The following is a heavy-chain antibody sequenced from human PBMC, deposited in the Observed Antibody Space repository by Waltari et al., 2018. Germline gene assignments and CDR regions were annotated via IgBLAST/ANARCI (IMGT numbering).Heavy chain of an antibody. D-gene: IGHD3-9*01. V-gene: IGHV4-4*02. Sequence: QVQLQESGPGLVKPSGPLSLTCVVSGDSINNNHWWSWVRQAPGKGLECIGQSDGSGVPIYNPSVKSRVTISADKSKSQCSLMRKSGTAAYAALYFCARGLSQYGATTGFDYWGQGTRVSVSS. CDR2: SDGSGVP. CDR3: ARGLSQYGATTGFDY. CDR1: GDSINNNHW. J-gene: IGHJ4*02.